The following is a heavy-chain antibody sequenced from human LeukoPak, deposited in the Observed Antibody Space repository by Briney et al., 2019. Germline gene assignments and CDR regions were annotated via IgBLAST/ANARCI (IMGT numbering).Heavy chain of an antibody. D-gene: IGHD2-2*01. Sequence: ASVKVSCKASGGTFSSYAISWVRQAPGQGLEWMGGIIPIFGTANYAQKFQGRVTITADESTSTAYMELSSLRSEDTAVYYCARDRGYCSSTSCDPEAFDIWGQGTMVTVSS. CDR2: IIPIFGTA. CDR3: ARDRGYCSSTSCDPEAFDI. CDR1: GGTFSSYA. J-gene: IGHJ3*02. V-gene: IGHV1-69*01.